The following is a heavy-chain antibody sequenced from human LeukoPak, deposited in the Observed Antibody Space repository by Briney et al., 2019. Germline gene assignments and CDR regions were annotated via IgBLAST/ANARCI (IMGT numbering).Heavy chain of an antibody. D-gene: IGHD2-15*01. V-gene: IGHV3-7*04. CDR3: ARGDKFCGDY. Sequence: PGGSLRLSCAASGFTFSTYWMSWVRQAPRKGLEWVANIHQDGNEKYYVDSVKGRFTISRDNAKNSLYLQMNSMRAEDTAVYYCARGDKFCGDYWGQGTLVTVSS. CDR1: GFTFSTYW. J-gene: IGHJ4*02. CDR2: IHQDGNEK.